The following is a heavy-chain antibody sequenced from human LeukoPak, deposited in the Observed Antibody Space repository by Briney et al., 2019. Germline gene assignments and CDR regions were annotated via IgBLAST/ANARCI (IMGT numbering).Heavy chain of an antibody. J-gene: IGHJ4*02. D-gene: IGHD3-10*01. CDR2: ISSSGSTI. CDR3: ARLDDNYGSGSFAPTDY. Sequence: GGSLRLSCAASGFTFSDYYMSWIRQAPGKGLEWVSYISSSGSTIYYADSVKGRFTISRDNAKNSLYLQMNSLRAEDAAVYYCARLDDNYGSGSFAPTDYWGQGTLVTVSS. CDR1: GFTFSDYY. V-gene: IGHV3-11*04.